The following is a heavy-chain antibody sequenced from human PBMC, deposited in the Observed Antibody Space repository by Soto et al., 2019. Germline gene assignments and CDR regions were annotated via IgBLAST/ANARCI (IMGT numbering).Heavy chain of an antibody. V-gene: IGHV4-4*02. J-gene: IGHJ6*02. CDR2: IHHSETT. CDR1: GASVISTKW. D-gene: IGHD2-2*01. CDR3: ARDQLGYCISTSCPYYYGMDV. Sequence: SETLSLTCAVSGASVISTKWWSWVRQSPGGGLEWIGEIHHSETTNYNPSLESRVTISIDKSKNQFSLKLSSVTAADTAVYYCARDQLGYCISTSCPYYYGMDVWGQGTTVTVSS.